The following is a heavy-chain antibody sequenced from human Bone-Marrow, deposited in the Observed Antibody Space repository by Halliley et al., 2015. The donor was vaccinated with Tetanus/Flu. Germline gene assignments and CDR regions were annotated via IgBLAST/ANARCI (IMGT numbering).Heavy chain of an antibody. CDR3: ARSRDLPRD. D-gene: IGHD2-2*01. CDR2: ISRRSDST. V-gene: IGHV3-11*06. Sequence: KGLEWVSYISRRSDSTSYADSVKGRFTISRDNAKNSLYLQMNSLRVEDTAVYYCARSRDLPRDWGQGTLVTVSS. J-gene: IGHJ4*02.